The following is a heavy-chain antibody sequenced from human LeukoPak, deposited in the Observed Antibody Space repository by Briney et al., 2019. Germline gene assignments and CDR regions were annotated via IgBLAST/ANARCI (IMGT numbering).Heavy chain of an antibody. Sequence: GGSLRLSCAASGFKFSYYWMTWVRQAPGKGLEWPANIKESGSEKYYVDSVKGRFTISRDNADDLVYLQMNSLRVEDTAVYYCARGWGEKGRCRGGTCNNPQFDYCGQGILVTVSS. D-gene: IGHD2-15*01. CDR1: GFKFSYYW. J-gene: IGHJ4*02. CDR2: IKESGSEK. CDR3: ARGWGEKGRCRGGTCNNPQFDY. V-gene: IGHV3-7*01.